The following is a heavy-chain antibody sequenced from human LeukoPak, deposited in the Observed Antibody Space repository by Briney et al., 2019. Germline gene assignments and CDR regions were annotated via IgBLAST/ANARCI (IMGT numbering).Heavy chain of an antibody. CDR3: ARRARATVRGDYFDY. CDR1: GGSISSYY. D-gene: IGHD3-10*01. V-gene: IGHV4-59*08. CDR2: VYYTGST. J-gene: IGHJ4*02. Sequence: PSETLSLTCSVSGGSISSYYWSWIRQPPGKGLEWLGYVYYTGSTNCNPSLKSRVTISADTSKDQFSLKLNSVTAADTAVYYCARRARATVRGDYFDYWGQGTLVTVSS.